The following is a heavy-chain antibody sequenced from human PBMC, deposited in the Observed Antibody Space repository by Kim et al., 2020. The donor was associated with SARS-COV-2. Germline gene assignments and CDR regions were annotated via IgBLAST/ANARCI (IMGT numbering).Heavy chain of an antibody. CDR2: INHSGST. CDR1: GGSFSGYS. D-gene: IGHD3-10*01. J-gene: IGHJ4*02. Sequence: SETLSLTCAVYGGSFSGYSWSWIRQPPGKGLEWIGEINHSGSTNYNPSLKSRVTISLDTSKNQFSLKLSSVTAADTAVYYCARVRFGELNLGQGTLVTVS. V-gene: IGHV4-34*01. CDR3: ARVRFGELN.